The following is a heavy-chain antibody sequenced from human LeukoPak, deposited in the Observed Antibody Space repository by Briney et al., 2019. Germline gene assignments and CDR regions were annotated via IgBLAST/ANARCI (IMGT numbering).Heavy chain of an antibody. CDR3: AREEGYGVMVRGSDAFDI. J-gene: IGHJ3*02. CDR1: GGSISSGGYY. V-gene: IGHV4-31*03. D-gene: IGHD3-10*01. Sequence: PSETLSLTCTVSGGSISSGGYYWSWIRQHPGKGLEWIGYIYYSGSTYYNPSLKSRVTISVDTSKNQFSLKLSSVTAADTAVYYCAREEGYGVMVRGSDAFDIWGQGTMVTVSS. CDR2: IYYSGST.